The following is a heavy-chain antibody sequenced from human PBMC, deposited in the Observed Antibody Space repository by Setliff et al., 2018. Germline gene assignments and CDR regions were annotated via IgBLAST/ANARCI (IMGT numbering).Heavy chain of an antibody. V-gene: IGHV1-18*01. CDR3: ARARHFGMDV. Sequence: GASVKVSCKASGYTFTSYGISWVRQAPGQGLEWMGWISTYNGDTDYAQKLQDRLTMTTDPSTSTVYMELRSLRSDDTAVYYCARARHFGMDVWGQGTTVTVSS. CDR2: ISTYNGDT. CDR1: GYTFTSYG. J-gene: IGHJ6*02.